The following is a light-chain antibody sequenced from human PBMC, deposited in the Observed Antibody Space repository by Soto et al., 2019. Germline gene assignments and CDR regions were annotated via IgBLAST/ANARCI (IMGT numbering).Light chain of an antibody. V-gene: IGKV1-39*01. CDR3: QQGYDTPIT. Sequence: DIEMTQSPSYLSASVGERVTITCLASQNIITYLNWYQQKPGQAPKFLIYAASSLQSGVPSRFSGRGYGTDFTLTITSLQAEDFATYFCQQGYDTPITFGQGTRLEIK. CDR1: QNIITY. J-gene: IGKJ5*01. CDR2: AAS.